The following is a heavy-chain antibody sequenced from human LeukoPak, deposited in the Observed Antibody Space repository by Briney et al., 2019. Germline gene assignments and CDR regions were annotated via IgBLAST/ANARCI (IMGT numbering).Heavy chain of an antibody. CDR3: AKGHSGYDFYYMDV. D-gene: IGHD5-12*01. CDR2: ISGSGGST. J-gene: IGHJ6*03. CDR1: GFTFSSYG. V-gene: IGHV3-23*01. Sequence: GGSLGLSCAASGFTFSSYGMSWVRQAPGKGLEWVSAISGSGGSTYYADSVKGRFTISRDNSKNTLYLQMNSLRAEDTAVYYCAKGHSGYDFYYMDVWGKGTTVTISS.